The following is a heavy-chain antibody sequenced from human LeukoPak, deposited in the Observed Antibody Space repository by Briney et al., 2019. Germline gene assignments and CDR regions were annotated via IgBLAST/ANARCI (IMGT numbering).Heavy chain of an antibody. CDR2: IYYSGST. V-gene: IGHV4-59*01. CDR1: GGSFSGYY. D-gene: IGHD3-3*01. Sequence: PSETLSLTCAVYGGSFSGYYWSWIRQPPGKGLEWIGYIYYSGSTNYNPSLKSRVTISVDTSKNQFSLKLSSVTAADTAVYYCAREEDYDFWSTGFDPWGQGTLVTVSS. CDR3: AREEDYDFWSTGFDP. J-gene: IGHJ5*02.